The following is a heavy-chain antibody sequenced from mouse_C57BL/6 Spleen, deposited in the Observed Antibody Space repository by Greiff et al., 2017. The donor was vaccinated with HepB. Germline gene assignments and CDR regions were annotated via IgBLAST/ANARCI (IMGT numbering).Heavy chain of an antibody. V-gene: IGHV1-64*01. CDR3: GSDGSIRDYAIDY. Sequence: VQLQQPGAELVKPGASVKLSCKASGYTFTSYWMYWVKQRPGQGLEWIGMIHPNSGSTNYNEKFKSKATLTVDKSSSTAYMQLSSLTSEDSAVYYCGSDGSIRDYAIDYWGQGTSVTVSS. CDR2: IHPNSGST. J-gene: IGHJ4*01. D-gene: IGHD1-1*01. CDR1: GYTFTSYW.